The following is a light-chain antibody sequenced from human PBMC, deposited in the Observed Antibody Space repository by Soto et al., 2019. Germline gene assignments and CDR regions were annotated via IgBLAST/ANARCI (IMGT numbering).Light chain of an antibody. CDR3: QHCYSTPWT. Sequence: DIQMTQSPSSLSASVGDRVTITCRASQSISSYLNWYQQKPGKAPKLLIYAASSLHSGVPSRFSGSGSGTDFTLTISSLQPEDFETYYHQHCYSTPWTFGQVTEVDIX. J-gene: IGKJ1*01. CDR2: AAS. V-gene: IGKV1-39*01. CDR1: QSISSY.